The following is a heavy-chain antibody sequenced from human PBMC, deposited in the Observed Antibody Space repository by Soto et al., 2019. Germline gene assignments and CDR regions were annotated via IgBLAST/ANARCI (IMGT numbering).Heavy chain of an antibody. D-gene: IGHD3-3*01. CDR3: ATRITVFGLLIPPFDP. V-gene: IGHV4-34*02. J-gene: IGHJ5*02. Sequence: QVHLQQWGAGLLKPSETLSLTCAVYGGSVNGYYWNWIRQPPGKGLEWIGEINHTGGTHYNPSLKSRVTVSVDTSKNQFSRRLSSVTAADTAIYYCATRITVFGLLIPPFDPWGQGTQVTVSS. CDR1: GGSVNGYY. CDR2: INHTGGT.